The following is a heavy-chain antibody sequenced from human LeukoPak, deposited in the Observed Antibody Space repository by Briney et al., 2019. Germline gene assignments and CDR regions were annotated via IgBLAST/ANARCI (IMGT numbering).Heavy chain of an antibody. Sequence: QPGGSLRLSCAASGFTFSSYAMSWVRQAPGKGLEWVSTVSSGDGITYYADSVKGRFTISRDNSQHTLYLQVSSLRAEDTAVYLCAKSVFHIMTDYYFALDVWGQGTTVTVSS. D-gene: IGHD3-9*01. CDR2: VSSGDGIT. CDR3: AKSVFHIMTDYYFALDV. V-gene: IGHV3-23*01. CDR1: GFTFSSYA. J-gene: IGHJ6*02.